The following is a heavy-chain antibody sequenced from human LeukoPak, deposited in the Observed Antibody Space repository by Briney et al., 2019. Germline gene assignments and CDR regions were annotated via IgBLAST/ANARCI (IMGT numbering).Heavy chain of an antibody. CDR1: GYTFTSYY. CDR3: ARDLGIAVADNNFDY. D-gene: IGHD6-19*01. CDR2: INPRGGST. J-gene: IGHJ4*02. Sequence: GASVKVSCKASGYTFTSYYMHWVRQAPGQGLEWMGIINPRGGSTSYAQKFQGRVTMTRDMSTSTVYMELSSLRSEDTAVYYCARDLGIAVADNNFDYWGQGTLVTVSS. V-gene: IGHV1-46*01.